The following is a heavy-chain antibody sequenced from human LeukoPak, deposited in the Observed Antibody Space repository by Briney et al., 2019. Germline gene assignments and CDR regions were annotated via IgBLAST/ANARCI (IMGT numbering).Heavy chain of an antibody. CDR3: AVEMATITYFDY. V-gene: IGHV4-59*01. Sequence: SETLSLTCTVSGGSISSYYWSWIRQPPGKGLEWIGYIYYSGSTNYNPSLKSRVTISVDTSKNQFSLKLSSVTAADTAVYYCAVEMATITYFDYWGQGTLVTVSS. CDR2: IYYSGST. D-gene: IGHD5-24*01. J-gene: IGHJ4*02. CDR1: GGSISSYY.